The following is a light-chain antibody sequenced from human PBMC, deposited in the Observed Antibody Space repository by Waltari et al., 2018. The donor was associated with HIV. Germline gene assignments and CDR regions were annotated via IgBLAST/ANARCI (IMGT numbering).Light chain of an antibody. CDR3: ETWDENLIGV. J-gene: IGLJ3*02. V-gene: IGLV1-44*01. CDR1: DSNIGSHP. Sequence: QAVLTQQPSVSGAPGKSVSISCSGSDSNIGSHPVNWYQQLPGMAPRLLIYYTINRHPGVPERFSSARSGASVSLTIRGLQFEDEATYFCETWDENLIGVFGGGTHLTVL. CDR2: YTI.